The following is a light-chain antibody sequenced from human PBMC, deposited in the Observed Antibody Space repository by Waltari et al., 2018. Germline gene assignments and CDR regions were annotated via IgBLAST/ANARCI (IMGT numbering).Light chain of an antibody. J-gene: IGLJ3*02. CDR1: SSNIGAGYD. Sequence: QSVLTQPPSVSGAPGQRVTISCTGSSSNIGAGYDEHWYQQLPGTAPKLLIYGNSNRPSGVPNRFSGYKSGTSASLAITGLQAEDEADYYCQSYDSSLWVFGGGTKLTVL. CDR2: GNS. V-gene: IGLV1-40*01. CDR3: QSYDSSLWV.